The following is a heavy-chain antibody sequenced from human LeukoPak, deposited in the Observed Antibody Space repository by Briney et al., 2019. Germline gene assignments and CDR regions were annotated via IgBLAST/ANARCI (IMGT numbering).Heavy chain of an antibody. J-gene: IGHJ4*02. CDR3: ARSNTPWLPLDFDY. V-gene: IGHV3-21*01. CDR2: ISSSSSYI. D-gene: IGHD5-24*01. CDR1: GFTFSSYS. Sequence: GGSLRLSCAASGFTFSSYSMNWVRQAPGKGLEWVSSISSSSSYIYYADSVKGRFTISRDNAKNSLYLQMNSLRAEDTAVYYCARSNTPWLPLDFDYGGQGTLVTVSS.